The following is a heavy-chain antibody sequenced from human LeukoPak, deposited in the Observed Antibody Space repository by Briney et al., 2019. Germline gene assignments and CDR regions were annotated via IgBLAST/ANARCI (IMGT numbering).Heavy chain of an antibody. CDR2: IYYSGST. Sequence: SETLSLTWTVSGGSISSYYWSWIRQPPGKGLEWIGYIYYSGSTNYNPSLKSRVTISVDTSKNQFSLKLSSVTAADTAVHYCARGIRGYSYIFDYWGQGTLVTVSS. V-gene: IGHV4-59*01. CDR3: ARGIRGYSYIFDY. CDR1: GGSISSYY. J-gene: IGHJ4*02. D-gene: IGHD5-18*01.